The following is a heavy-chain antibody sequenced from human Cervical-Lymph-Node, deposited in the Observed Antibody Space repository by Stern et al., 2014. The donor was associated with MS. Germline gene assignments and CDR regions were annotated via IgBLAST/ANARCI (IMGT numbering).Heavy chain of an antibody. CDR2: IVVGSGKT. D-gene: IGHD3-22*01. J-gene: IGHJ3*02. Sequence: QLVQSGPEVKKPGTSVKVSCKASGFTFTSSAVQWVRQARGQRLEWIGWIVVGSGKTNYAQKFQERVTITRDMSTSTAYMELSSLRSEDTAVYYCAAVPDYYDSSGADAFDIWGQGTMVTVSS. CDR1: GFTFTSSA. CDR3: AAVPDYYDSSGADAFDI. V-gene: IGHV1-58*01.